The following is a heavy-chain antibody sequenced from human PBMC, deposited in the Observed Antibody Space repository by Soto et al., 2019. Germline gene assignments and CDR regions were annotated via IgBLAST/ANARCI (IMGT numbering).Heavy chain of an antibody. Sequence: SETLSLTCTVSGGSINSFYWGWIRQPPGKGLEWIGNIYYTGSTNYSPSLKSRVTISLDPSKNQFSLRLTTVTAADTALYYCAKDRLAGGFDYWGQGTLVTVSS. J-gene: IGHJ4*02. CDR1: GGSINSFY. V-gene: IGHV4-59*01. CDR2: IYYTGST. CDR3: AKDRLAGGFDY. D-gene: IGHD3-16*01.